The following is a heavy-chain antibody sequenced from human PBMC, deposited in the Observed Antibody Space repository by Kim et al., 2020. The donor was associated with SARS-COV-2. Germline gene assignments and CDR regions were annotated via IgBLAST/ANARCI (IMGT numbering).Heavy chain of an antibody. CDR1: GFPFGDYT. CDR3: TTGIIGY. D-gene: IGHD3-16*02. Sequence: GGSLRLSCLGSGFPFGDYTMSWFRQAPGKGLEWVGFIKSKTYGGTPQYAASVKGRFTISRDDSKRTAYLQMSSLKTEDTAVYYCTTGIIGYWGQGTLVTV. CDR2: IKSKTYGGTP. V-gene: IGHV3-49*03. J-gene: IGHJ4*02.